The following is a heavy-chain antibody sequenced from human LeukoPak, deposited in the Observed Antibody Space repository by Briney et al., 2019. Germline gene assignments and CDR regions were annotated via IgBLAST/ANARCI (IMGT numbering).Heavy chain of an antibody. CDR1: GGSISSGGYY. V-gene: IGHV4-39*07. CDR2: IAYSGSA. CDR3: ARDRPTQEMATKWGFDY. J-gene: IGHJ4*02. D-gene: IGHD5-24*01. Sequence: KPSQTLSLTCTVSGGSISSGGYYCAWIRQSPGKGLEWIGSIAYSGSAFYNPSLKSRVTMSRDTSQNQFSLKLSSVTAADTAVYYCARDRPTQEMATKWGFDYWGQGNLVTVSS.